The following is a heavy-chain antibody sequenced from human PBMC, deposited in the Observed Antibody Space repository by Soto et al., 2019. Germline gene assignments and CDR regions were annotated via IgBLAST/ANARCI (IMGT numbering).Heavy chain of an antibody. Sequence: RGGSLRLSCAASGFTFSSCGMHWVRQAPGKGLEWVAVISYDGSNKYYADSVKGRFTISRDNSKNTLYLQMNSLRAEDTAVYYCAKDQSAFSYCGGDCYDYYYYGMDVWGQGTTVTVSS. CDR1: GFTFSSCG. CDR3: AKDQSAFSYCGGDCYDYYYYGMDV. D-gene: IGHD2-21*02. CDR2: ISYDGSNK. J-gene: IGHJ6*02. V-gene: IGHV3-30*18.